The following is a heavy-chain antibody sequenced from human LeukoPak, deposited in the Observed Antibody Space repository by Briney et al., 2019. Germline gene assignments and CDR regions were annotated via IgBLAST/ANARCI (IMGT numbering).Heavy chain of an antibody. CDR3: AKTHYYDSSGAPGDY. J-gene: IGHJ4*02. Sequence: GGSLRLSCAASGFTFSSYGMHWVRQAPGKGLEWVAVISHDGSNSYYADSVKGRFTISRDNSKSTLYLQMSSLRAEDTAVYYCAKTHYYDSSGAPGDYWGQGTLVTVSS. CDR1: GFTFSSYG. V-gene: IGHV3-30*18. D-gene: IGHD3-22*01. CDR2: ISHDGSNS.